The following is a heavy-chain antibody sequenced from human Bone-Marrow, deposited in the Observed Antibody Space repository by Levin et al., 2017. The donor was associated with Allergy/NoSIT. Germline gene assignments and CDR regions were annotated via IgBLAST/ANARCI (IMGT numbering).Heavy chain of an antibody. CDR3: ARREGDF. CDR2: VYFDGST. J-gene: IGHJ4*02. V-gene: IGHV4-39*01. Sequence: SETLSLTCSVSGDSISNSTFYWAWIRQTPAKGLEWIGSVYFDGSTYYNPSLMGRVTISVDTSKNEFSLNMRSVTVADSAVYYCARREGDFWGQGTLVTVSS. CDR1: GDSISNSTFY.